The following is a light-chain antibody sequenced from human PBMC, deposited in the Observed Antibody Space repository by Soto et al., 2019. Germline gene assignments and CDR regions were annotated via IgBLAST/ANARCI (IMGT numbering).Light chain of an antibody. CDR3: QQYITSPPRLT. Sequence: ELVLTQSPGTLSLSPGERATLSCRASQSVSSTYLAWYQQKPGQAPRLLVYDVSTRATGIPDRFSGSGSGTDFTLIISRLEPEDFAVYYCQQYITSPPRLTFGGGTKVEIK. V-gene: IGKV3-20*01. CDR2: DVS. CDR1: QSVSSTY. J-gene: IGKJ4*01.